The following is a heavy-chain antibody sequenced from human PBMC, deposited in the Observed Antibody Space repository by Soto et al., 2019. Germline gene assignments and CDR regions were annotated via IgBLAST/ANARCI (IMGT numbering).Heavy chain of an antibody. CDR2: TYYRSKWYN. CDR3: ARQEERKEFYYYGMDV. D-gene: IGHD1-1*01. V-gene: IGHV6-1*01. J-gene: IGHJ6*02. Sequence: SQTLSLTCAISGDSVSSNSAAWNWIRQSPSRGLEWLGRTYYRSKWYNDYAVSVKSRITINQDPSKNQFSLQLNSVTPEDTAAYYCARQEERKEFYYYGMDVWAQGTTVTVTS. CDR1: GDSVSSNSAA.